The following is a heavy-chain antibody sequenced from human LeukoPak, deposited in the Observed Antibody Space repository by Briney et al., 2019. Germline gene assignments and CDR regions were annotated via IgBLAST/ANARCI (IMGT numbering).Heavy chain of an antibody. CDR2: ISAYNGNT. Sequence: ASVKVSCTPSVYTFTTYGISWVRQAPGQGLEWMGWISAYNGNTNYAQKLQGRVTMTTDTSTSTAYMELRSLRSDDTAVYYCARDRSSTSRNWFDPWGQGTLVTVSS. CDR3: ARDRSSTSRNWFDP. CDR1: VYTFTTYG. V-gene: IGHV1-18*01. D-gene: IGHD2-2*01. J-gene: IGHJ5*02.